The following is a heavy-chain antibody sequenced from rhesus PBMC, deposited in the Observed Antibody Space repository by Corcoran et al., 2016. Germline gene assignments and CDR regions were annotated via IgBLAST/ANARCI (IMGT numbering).Heavy chain of an antibody. CDR2: INSGGGST. CDR3: AKEYSNYDYFDY. Sequence: EVQLVETGGGLVQPGGSLKRSCAASGFTFSSYGMSWVRQAPGKGRAGVSAINSGGGSTYYADSVKCRFTISRDNSKNTLSLQMNSLRAEDTAVYYCAKEYSNYDYFDYWGQGVLVTVSS. CDR1: GFTFSSYG. V-gene: IGHV3S5*01. D-gene: IGHD4-23*01. J-gene: IGHJ4*01.